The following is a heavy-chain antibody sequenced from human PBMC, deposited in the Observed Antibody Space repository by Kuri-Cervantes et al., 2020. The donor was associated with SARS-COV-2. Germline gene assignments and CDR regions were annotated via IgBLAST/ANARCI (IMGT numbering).Heavy chain of an antibody. CDR3: ARSGSGWMDV. CDR2: ISSSSSYI. V-gene: IGHV3-21*01. J-gene: IGHJ6*02. CDR1: GFTFSSYS. D-gene: IGHD6-19*01. Sequence: GGSLRLSCAASGFTFSSYSMNWVRQAPGKGLEWVSSISSSSSYIYYADSVKGRFTISRDNAKNSLYLQMNSLRAEDTAVCYCARSGSGWMDVWGQGTTVTVSS.